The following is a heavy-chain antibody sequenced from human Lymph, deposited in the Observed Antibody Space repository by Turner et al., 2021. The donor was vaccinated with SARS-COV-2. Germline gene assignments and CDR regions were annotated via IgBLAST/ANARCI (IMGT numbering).Heavy chain of an antibody. V-gene: IGHV1-2*02. CDR3: VIGESIAVAGTQYFDY. CDR1: ANTFTGYY. D-gene: IGHD6-19*01. J-gene: IGHJ4*02. Sequence: QVRLVQSGAEVKKPGASVIVACQASANTFTGYYMHWVRQAPGQGLEWMGWINPNIGGTSYAQKFQGRVTMTRYTSISTAYMELSMLRSDDTAVYYCVIGESIAVAGTQYFDYWGQGTLVTVSS. CDR2: INPNIGGT.